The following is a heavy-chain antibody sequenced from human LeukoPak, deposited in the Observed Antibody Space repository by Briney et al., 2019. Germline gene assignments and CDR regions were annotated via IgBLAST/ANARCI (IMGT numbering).Heavy chain of an antibody. Sequence: SETLSLTCTVSGVSISSTNSYWGWIRQSPRTGLEWIGNIYSSGSTYYNPSLKSRVTISIDTSENQFSLKLTSVTAADTAVYYCARVSRDYRNLDYWGQGTLVTVSS. CDR3: ARVSRDYRNLDY. CDR2: IYSSGST. D-gene: IGHD4-11*01. CDR1: GVSISSTNSY. J-gene: IGHJ4*02. V-gene: IGHV4-39*07.